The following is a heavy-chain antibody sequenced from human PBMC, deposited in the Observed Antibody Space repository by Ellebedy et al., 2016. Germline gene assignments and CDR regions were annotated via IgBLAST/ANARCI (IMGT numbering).Heavy chain of an antibody. CDR1: GYSLTELS. D-gene: IGHD3-9*01. Sequence: ASVKVSCKVSGYSLTELSMHWMRQAPGKGLEWMGGFDPEDGETIYAQKFQGRVTMTEDTSTDTAYMELSSLRSEDTAVYYCATGLLTLMDFDYWGQGTLVTVSS. CDR2: FDPEDGET. CDR3: ATGLLTLMDFDY. V-gene: IGHV1-24*01. J-gene: IGHJ4*02.